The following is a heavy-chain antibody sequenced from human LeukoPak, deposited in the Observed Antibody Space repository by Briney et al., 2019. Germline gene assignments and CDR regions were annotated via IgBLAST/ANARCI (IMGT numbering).Heavy chain of an antibody. CDR2: IYHSGST. V-gene: IGHV4-38-2*02. Sequence: SETLSLTCTVSGYSISSGYYWGWIRQPPGKGLEWIGSIYHSGSTYYNPSLKSRVTISVDTSKNQFSLKLSSVTAADTAVYYCARDRPLVATDPSYYFDYWGQGTLVTASS. J-gene: IGHJ4*02. CDR3: ARDRPLVATDPSYYFDY. CDR1: GYSISSGYY. D-gene: IGHD5-12*01.